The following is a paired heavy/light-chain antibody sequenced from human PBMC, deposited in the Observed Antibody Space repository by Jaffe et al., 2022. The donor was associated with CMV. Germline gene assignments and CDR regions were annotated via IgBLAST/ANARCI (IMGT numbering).Light chain of an antibody. CDR2: AAS. CDR1: QSISTY. J-gene: IGKJ3*01. CDR3: QQNYNVPFT. Sequence: DIQMTQSPSSLSASVGDRVIITCRAPQSISTYLNWYQQKPGKAPKLLIFAASTLQTGVPSRFSGSRSGTDFTLIISSLQPEDFATYFCQQNYNVPFTFGPGTKVDIK. V-gene: IGKV1-39*01.
Heavy chain of an antibody. V-gene: IGHV3-23*04. J-gene: IGHJ4*02. CDR2: ISGSGDKT. CDR3: AKNLGQWELLQPFDY. D-gene: IGHD1-26*01. Sequence: EVQLVESGGGLAQPGGSLRLSCAASGFPFSSNAMNWVRQAPGKGLEWVSLISGSGDKTYYADSVKGRFTISRDNSKNTLYLQMNSLRAEDTAIYYCAKNLGQWELLQPFDYWGQGTLVTVSS. CDR1: GFPFSSNA.